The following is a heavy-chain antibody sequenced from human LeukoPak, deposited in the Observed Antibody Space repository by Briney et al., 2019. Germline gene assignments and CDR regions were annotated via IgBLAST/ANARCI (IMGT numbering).Heavy chain of an antibody. J-gene: IGHJ4*02. Sequence: NPSETLSLTCTVSGGSISSYYWSWIRQPPGKGLEWIGYIYYSGSTNYNPSLKSRVTISVDTSKNQFSLKLSSVTAADTAVYYCARTSSSGWIDYWGQGTLVTVSS. CDR1: GGSISSYY. CDR2: IYYSGST. V-gene: IGHV4-59*01. D-gene: IGHD6-19*01. CDR3: ARTSSSGWIDY.